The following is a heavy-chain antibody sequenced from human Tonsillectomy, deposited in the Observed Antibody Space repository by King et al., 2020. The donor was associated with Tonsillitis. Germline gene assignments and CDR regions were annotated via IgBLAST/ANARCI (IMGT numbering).Heavy chain of an antibody. V-gene: IGHV3-7*01. D-gene: IGHD1-26*01. CDR2: TKEDGSEK. Sequence: VQLVESGGGLVQPGGSLRLSCVASGFTFSTYWMSWVRQAPGKGLEWVANTKEDGSEKYYAASVKGRFTISRDNAKNSLYLQMNSLRAEDTALYYCARDIEQGGSYYAFDIWGQGTMVTVSS. J-gene: IGHJ3*02. CDR3: ARDIEQGGSYYAFDI. CDR1: GFTFSTYW.